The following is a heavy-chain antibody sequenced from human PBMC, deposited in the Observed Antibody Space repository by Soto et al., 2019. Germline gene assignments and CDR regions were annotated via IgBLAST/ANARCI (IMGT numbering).Heavy chain of an antibody. CDR2: INSRSSYI. D-gene: IGHD1-26*01. J-gene: IGHJ4*02. CDR1: GLTFSRYS. Sequence: GGALRLSCSASGLTFSRYSMHWVRQAPGNGLEWVSSINSRSSYIYYADSVKGRFTISRDNAKNSLYLQMNSLRVEYTAVYYCARDKGIVGATWWGQGTLVTVSS. CDR3: ARDKGIVGATW. V-gene: IGHV3-21*01.